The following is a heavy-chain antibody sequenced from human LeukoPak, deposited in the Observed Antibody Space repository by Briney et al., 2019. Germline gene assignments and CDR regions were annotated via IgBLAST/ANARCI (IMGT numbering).Heavy chain of an antibody. CDR2: INPNSGGT. D-gene: IGHD2-2*02. J-gene: IGHJ5*02. CDR3: ARDGLRVPAAIQIDP. CDR1: GYTFTGYY. Sequence: ASVKVSCKASGYTFTGYYMHWVRQAPGQGLEWMGWINPNSGGTNYAQKFQGRVTMTRDTSISTAYMELSRLRSDDTAVYYCARDGLRVPAAIQIDPWGQGTLVTVSS. V-gene: IGHV1-2*02.